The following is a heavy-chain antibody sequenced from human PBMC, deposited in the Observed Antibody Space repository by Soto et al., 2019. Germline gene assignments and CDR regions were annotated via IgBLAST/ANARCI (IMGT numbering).Heavy chain of an antibody. Sequence: QVQLVQSGAEVNKPGSSVTVSCKASGGTFSRNAISWVRQSPGQALAWMGGIMPVFAIANYAQKFQGRVTITADESTSTAYIERSSLRSEDTAVYYWAKARPIVGAHILGCLEVWGQGTTVTVS. V-gene: IGHV1-69*01. CDR3: AKARPIVGAHILGCLEV. CDR2: IMPVFAIA. D-gene: IGHD3-16*02. J-gene: IGHJ6*02. CDR1: GGTFSRNA.